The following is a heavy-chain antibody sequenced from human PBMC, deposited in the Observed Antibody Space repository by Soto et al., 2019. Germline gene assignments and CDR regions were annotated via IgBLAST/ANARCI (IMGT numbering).Heavy chain of an antibody. Sequence: PGGSLRLSCVASGFPFSSSSMNWVRQAPGKRLEWLSSISGTSDYIFYADSVKGRFTVSRDNAKNSLYLQMNSLRAEDTAVYYCARDPNIVLVPAALRSYYYYYGMDVWGQGTTVTVSS. D-gene: IGHD2-2*01. J-gene: IGHJ6*02. CDR2: ISGTSDYI. CDR3: ARDPNIVLVPAALRSYYYYYGMDV. CDR1: GFPFSSSS. V-gene: IGHV3-21*01.